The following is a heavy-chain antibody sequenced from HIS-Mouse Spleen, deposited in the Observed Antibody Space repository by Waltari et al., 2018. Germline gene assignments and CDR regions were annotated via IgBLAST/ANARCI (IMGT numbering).Heavy chain of an antibody. CDR2: INPNSGGN. J-gene: IGHJ3*02. Sequence: QVQLVQPGAEVKKPGASVKVSCKASGYTFTGYYMHWVRQAPGQGLEWMGWINPNSGGNNYAQKFQGRVTMTRDTSISTAYMELSRLRSDDTAVYYCARTGALDAFDIWGQGTMVTVSS. CDR1: GYTFTGYY. CDR3: ARTGALDAFDI. D-gene: IGHD7-27*01. V-gene: IGHV1-2*02.